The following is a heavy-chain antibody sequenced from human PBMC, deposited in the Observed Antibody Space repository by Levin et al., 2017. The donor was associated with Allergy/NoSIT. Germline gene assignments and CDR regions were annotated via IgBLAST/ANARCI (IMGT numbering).Heavy chain of an antibody. CDR1: GFSFSNYY. CDR3: ARGGCSSTSCLDN. V-gene: IGHV3-74*01. Sequence: GGSLRISCAASGFSFSNYYMHWVRQAAGKGLVWVARVTSDGSVTDYADSVKGRFTISRDNARNTLYLQMNSLRAEDTAVYYCARGGCSSTSCLDNWGQGILVTVSS. CDR2: VTSDGSVT. J-gene: IGHJ4*02. D-gene: IGHD2-2*01.